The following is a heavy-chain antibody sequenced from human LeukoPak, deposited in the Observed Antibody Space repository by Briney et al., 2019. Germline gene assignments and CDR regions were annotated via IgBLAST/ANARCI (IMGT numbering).Heavy chain of an antibody. CDR1: GASINSGDYY. D-gene: IGHD3-9*01. CDR2: IYYSGST. V-gene: IGHV4-30-4*01. CDR3: ASARRYYDILTGYYTGYYYYGMDV. J-gene: IGHJ6*02. Sequence: SQTLSLTCTVSGASINSGDYYWSWIRQPPGKGLEWIGYIYYSGSTYYNPSLKSRVTISVDTSKNQFSLKLSSVTAADTAVYYCASARRYYDILTGYYTGYYYYGMDVWGQGTTVTVSS.